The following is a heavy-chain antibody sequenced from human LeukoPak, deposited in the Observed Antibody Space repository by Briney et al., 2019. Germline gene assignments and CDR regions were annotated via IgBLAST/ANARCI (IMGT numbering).Heavy chain of an antibody. CDR3: ARGVPFEYSRSSGNYYYYGMDV. Sequence: VASVKVSCKASGYTFTSYDINWVRQATGQGLEWMGWMNPNSGNTGYAQKFQGRVTMTRNTSISTAYMELSSLRSEDTAVYYCARGVPFEYSRSSGNYYYYGMDVWGQGTTVTVSS. CDR1: GYTFTSYD. V-gene: IGHV1-8*01. D-gene: IGHD6-6*01. CDR2: MNPNSGNT. J-gene: IGHJ6*02.